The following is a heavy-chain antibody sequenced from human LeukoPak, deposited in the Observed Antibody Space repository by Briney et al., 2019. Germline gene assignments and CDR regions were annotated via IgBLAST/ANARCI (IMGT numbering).Heavy chain of an antibody. D-gene: IGHD2-15*01. CDR3: VKRYCSGDTCYSAFDY. V-gene: IGHV3-23*01. J-gene: IGHJ4*01. Sequence: QPGGSLRLSCAASGFSLSNNGMSWVRQARGDGLEWVLAIGNSGGGTYYADSLQGRFTISRDNSKNTLYLQMNSLRAEDTAVYYCVKRYCSGDTCYSAFDYWGHGTLVTVSS. CDR2: IGNSGGGT. CDR1: GFSLSNNG.